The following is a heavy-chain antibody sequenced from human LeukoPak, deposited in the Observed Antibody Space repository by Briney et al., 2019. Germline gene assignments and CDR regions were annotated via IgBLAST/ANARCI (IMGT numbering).Heavy chain of an antibody. CDR2: IFYSGSS. V-gene: IGHV4-30-4*08. J-gene: IGHJ4*02. CDR3: ARRGPYSCSWFDY. Sequence: SQTLSLTCTVSGGSLSGVVYYWSWIRQPPGKGLEWIGYIFYSGSSYYNPPLRSRVTLSVDTSKNQFSLNLSSVTAADTAVYYCARRGPYSCSWFDYWGQGTLVTVSS. D-gene: IGHD6-13*01. CDR1: GGSLSGVVYY.